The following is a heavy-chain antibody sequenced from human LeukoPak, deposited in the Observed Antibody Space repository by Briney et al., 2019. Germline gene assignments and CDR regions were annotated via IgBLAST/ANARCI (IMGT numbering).Heavy chain of an antibody. V-gene: IGHV3-30-3*01. CDR3: ARIGTGCSSTSCYPSPFQH. CDR2: ISYDGSNK. CDR1: GFTFSSYW. D-gene: IGHD2-2*01. Sequence: GGSLRLSCAASGFTFSSYWMSWVRQAPGKGLEWVAVISYDGSNKYYADSVKGRFTISRDNSKNTLYLQMNSLRAEDTAVYYCARIGTGCSSTSCYPSPFQHWGQGTLVTVSS. J-gene: IGHJ1*01.